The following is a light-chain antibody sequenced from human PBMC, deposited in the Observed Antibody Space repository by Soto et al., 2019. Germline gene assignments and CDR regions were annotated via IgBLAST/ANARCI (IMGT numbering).Light chain of an antibody. Sequence: DIQMTQSPSYLSASVGDRVTITCQASQDINSYLSWYQQRPGKAPKLLIYDAFTLETGVPSRFSGSASGTDFIVTISSLQPEDFATYYCQHYDTFPVTFGQGTRLEIK. V-gene: IGKV1-33*01. J-gene: IGKJ5*01. CDR3: QHYDTFPVT. CDR1: QDINSY. CDR2: DAF.